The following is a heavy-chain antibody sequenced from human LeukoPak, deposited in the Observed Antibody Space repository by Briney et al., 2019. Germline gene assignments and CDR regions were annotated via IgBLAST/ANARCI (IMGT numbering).Heavy chain of an antibody. CDR3: AKANYGGNSN. V-gene: IGHV3-23*01. J-gene: IGHJ4*02. Sequence: PGGSLRLSCAASGFTFSTYAMSWVRQAPGKGLEWVSVISGTGGRTYYADSVKGRFTISRDNSRNTLYVQMNSLRAEDTAVYYCAKANYGGNSNWGQGTLVTVSS. CDR2: ISGTGGRT. CDR1: GFTFSTYA. D-gene: IGHD4-23*01.